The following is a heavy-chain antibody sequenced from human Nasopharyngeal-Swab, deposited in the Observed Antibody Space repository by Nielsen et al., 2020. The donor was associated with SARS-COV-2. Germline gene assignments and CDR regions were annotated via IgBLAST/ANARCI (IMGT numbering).Heavy chain of an antibody. J-gene: IGHJ6*02. CDR3: ARGESDYFFKVGYYYYGMDV. CDR1: GHTLTELS. D-gene: IGHD4-17*01. V-gene: IGHV1-24*01. CDR2: FDPEDGET. Sequence: ASVKVSCKVSGHTLTELSMHWVRQAPGKGLEWMGGFDPEDGETIYAQKFQGRVTMTEDTSTDTAYMELSSLRSEDTAVYYCARGESDYFFKVGYYYYGMDVWGQGTTVTVSS.